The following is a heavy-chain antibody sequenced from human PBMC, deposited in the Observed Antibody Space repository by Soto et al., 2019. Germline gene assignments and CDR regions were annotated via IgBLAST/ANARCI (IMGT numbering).Heavy chain of an antibody. V-gene: IGHV1-18*01. D-gene: IGHD2-21*01. CDR2: ISTYNGDT. CDR3: AREGVAPYFYYGMDV. CDR1: GYTFTRSG. J-gene: IGHJ6*02. Sequence: QVQLVQSGAGVKKPGASVKVSCKASGYTFTRSGISWVRQAPGQGPEWMGWISTYNGDTNYAQTFQGRVTMTTDTSTSTVHMEVRSLRSDDTAVYYCAREGVAPYFYYGMDVWGQGTPVTVSS.